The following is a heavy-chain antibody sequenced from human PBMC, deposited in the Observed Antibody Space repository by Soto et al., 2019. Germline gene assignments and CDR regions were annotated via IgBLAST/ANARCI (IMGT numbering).Heavy chain of an antibody. CDR1: GFTFSSYG. CDR3: TYRIVGATAPFDY. J-gene: IGHJ4*02. Sequence: PGGSLRLSCAASGFTFSSYGMHWVRQASGKGLEWVGRIRSKANSYATAYAASVKGRFTISRDDSKNTAYLQMNSLKTEDTAVYYCTYRIVGATAPFDYWGQGTLVTVSS. CDR2: IRSKANSYAT. V-gene: IGHV3-73*01. D-gene: IGHD1-26*01.